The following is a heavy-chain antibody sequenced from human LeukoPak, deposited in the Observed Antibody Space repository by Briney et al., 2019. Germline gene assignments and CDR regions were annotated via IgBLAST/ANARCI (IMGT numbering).Heavy chain of an antibody. CDR3: AKGAYYDFWSGPAGDWFDP. D-gene: IGHD3-3*01. CDR1: GFTFDDYA. Sequence: GGSLRLSCAASGFTFDDYAMHWVRQAPGKGLEWVSGISWNSGSIGYADSVKGRFTISRDNAKNSLYLQMNGLRAEDTALYYCAKGAYYDFWSGPAGDWFDPWGQGTLVTVSS. CDR2: ISWNSGSI. J-gene: IGHJ5*02. V-gene: IGHV3-9*01.